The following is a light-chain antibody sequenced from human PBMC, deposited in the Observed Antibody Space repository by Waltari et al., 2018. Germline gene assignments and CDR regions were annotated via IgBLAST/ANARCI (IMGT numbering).Light chain of an antibody. V-gene: IGLV2-11*01. CDR1: RSEVGGYNG. CDR3: CSYAGTYTFFV. Sequence: QSALTQPRSVSGSPGQSVTISCTGSRSEVGGYNGVSWYQQFPGKGPKVLIYDVSKRRSGVPDRFSGSKSGNTASLTISGLQAEDEAAYYCCSYAGTYTFFVFGSGTEVTVL. CDR2: DVS. J-gene: IGLJ1*01.